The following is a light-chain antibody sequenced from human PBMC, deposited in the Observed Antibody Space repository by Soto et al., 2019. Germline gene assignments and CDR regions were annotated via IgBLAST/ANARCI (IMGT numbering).Light chain of an antibody. V-gene: IGLV2-14*01. CDR3: CSYTGTSAPYV. Sequence: QSVLAQPASVSGSPGQSITISCTGTSSDVGAYNSVSWYQQHPGKAPKLMIFGVSDRPSGVSNRFSGSKSGNTASLTISGLQTEDEADYYCCSYTGTSAPYVFGTGTKVTVL. J-gene: IGLJ1*01. CDR2: GVS. CDR1: SSDVGAYNS.